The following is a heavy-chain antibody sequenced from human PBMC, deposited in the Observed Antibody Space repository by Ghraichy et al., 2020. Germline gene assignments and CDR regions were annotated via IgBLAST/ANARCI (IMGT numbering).Heavy chain of an antibody. CDR3: ARAEWSIRGFFQT. J-gene: IGHJ1*01. Sequence: SETLSLTCSVSGGPITTDWWNWVRQSPGKGLEWIGEIYHSGTTNYNPSFKSRVTISVDKSTNQFSLTLRSMTAADTAIYYCARAEWSIRGFFQTWGQGPLVNVSS. D-gene: IGHD3-3*01. CDR1: GGPITTDW. V-gene: IGHV4-4*02. CDR2: IYHSGTT.